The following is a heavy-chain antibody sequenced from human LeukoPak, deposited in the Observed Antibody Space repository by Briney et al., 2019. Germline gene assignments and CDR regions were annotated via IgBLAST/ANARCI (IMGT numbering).Heavy chain of an antibody. D-gene: IGHD1-20*01. CDR1: GGTFSNYA. V-gene: IGHV1-69*04. CDR3: ARDRVSDEDNWNLLGAFDI. CDR2: IIPILGIA. Sequence: SVKVSCKASGGTFSNYAISWVRQAPGQGLEWMGRIIPILGIANYAQKFQGRVTITADKSTSTAYMELSSLRSEDTAVYYCARDRVSDEDNWNLLGAFDIWGQGTMVTVSS. J-gene: IGHJ3*02.